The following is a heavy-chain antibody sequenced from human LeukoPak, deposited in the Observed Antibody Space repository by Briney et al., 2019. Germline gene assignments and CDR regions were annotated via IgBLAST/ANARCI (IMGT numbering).Heavy chain of an antibody. V-gene: IGHV3-23*01. CDR3: AKALGYYDSSGYLNFDS. CDR1: GFTFSNYV. J-gene: IGHJ4*02. Sequence: GGSLRLSCTASGFTFSNYVMNWVRQAPGKGLECVSGISGNGGSTYYADSVKGRFTLSRDNSKNTLDLQMSSLRAEDTAVYYCAKALGYYDSSGYLNFDSWRPGTLVTVSP. CDR2: ISGNGGST. D-gene: IGHD3-22*01.